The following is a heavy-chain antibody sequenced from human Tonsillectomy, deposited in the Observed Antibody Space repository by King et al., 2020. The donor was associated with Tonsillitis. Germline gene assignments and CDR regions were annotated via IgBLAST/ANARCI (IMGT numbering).Heavy chain of an antibody. Sequence: VQLVESGGGLVQPGGSLRLSCAASGFTFSSYEMNWVRQAPGKGLEWVSYIGSSGSTIYYAGSVKGRFTISRDNAKNSLYLQMNSLRAEDTAVYYCARAAGTRDLYFYYYYMDVWGRGTTVTVSS. CDR3: ARAAGTRDLYFYYYYMDV. D-gene: IGHD6-19*01. J-gene: IGHJ6*03. CDR1: GFTFSSYE. V-gene: IGHV3-48*03. CDR2: IGSSGSTI.